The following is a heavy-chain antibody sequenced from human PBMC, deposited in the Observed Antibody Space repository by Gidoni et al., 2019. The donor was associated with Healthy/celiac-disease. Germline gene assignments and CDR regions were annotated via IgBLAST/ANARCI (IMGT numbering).Heavy chain of an antibody. CDR2: ISWNSGSI. CDR3: AKAIFEDYYDSSGYYDY. CDR1: GFPFADYA. J-gene: IGHJ4*02. Sequence: EVQLVESGGGLVQPGRSLRLSCAASGFPFADYAMHWVRQAPGKGLEWVSGISWNSGSIGYADSVKGRFTISRDNAKNSLYLQMNSLRAEDTALYYCAKAIFEDYYDSSGYYDYWGQGTLVTVSS. D-gene: IGHD3-22*01. V-gene: IGHV3-9*01.